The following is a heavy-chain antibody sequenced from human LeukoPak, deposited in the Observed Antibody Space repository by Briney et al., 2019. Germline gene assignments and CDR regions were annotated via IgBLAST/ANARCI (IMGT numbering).Heavy chain of an antibody. Sequence: SETLSLTCTVSGGSISSYYWSWIRQPPGKGLEWIGYIYYSGSTNYNPSLKSRVTISVDTSKNQFSLKLSSVTAADTAVYYCARGQLRYFDWFPFDYWGQGTLVTVSS. CDR3: ARGQLRYFDWFPFDY. CDR2: IYYSGST. V-gene: IGHV4-59*01. D-gene: IGHD3-9*01. CDR1: GGSISSYY. J-gene: IGHJ4*02.